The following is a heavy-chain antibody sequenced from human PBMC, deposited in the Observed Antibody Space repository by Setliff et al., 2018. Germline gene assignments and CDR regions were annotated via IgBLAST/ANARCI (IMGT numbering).Heavy chain of an antibody. J-gene: IGHJ4*02. CDR1: GYTFTTYY. V-gene: IGHV1-46*01. D-gene: IGHD3-3*01. CDR3: ARESTAKNFWGEYSDY. Sequence: ASVKVSCKASGYTFTTYYMHWVRQAPGQGLEWMGVINPSDGSTTYAQKFQGRVKMTRDTPTNTVYMQLSSLRSEDTAVYYCARESTAKNFWGEYSDYWGQGTLVTVSS. CDR2: INPSDGST.